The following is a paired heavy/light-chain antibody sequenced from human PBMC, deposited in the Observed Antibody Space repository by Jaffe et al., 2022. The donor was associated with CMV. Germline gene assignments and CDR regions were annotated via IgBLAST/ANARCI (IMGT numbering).Light chain of an antibody. J-gene: IGLJ3*02. V-gene: IGLV2-14*03. Sequence: QSALTQPASVSGSPGQSITISCTGTTSDVGGYNYVSWYQQHPGKAPKLMIYDVTNRPSGVSNRFSGSRSGNTASLTISGLQAEDEAYYYCSSYTTSNSRVFGGGTKVTVL. CDR3: SSYTTSNSRV. CDR2: DVT. CDR1: TSDVGGYNY.
Heavy chain of an antibody. D-gene: IGHD1-26*01. CDR3: ARDVGSRGSQYKGDFDP. CDR2: IWDDGSNN. J-gene: IGHJ5*02. CDR1: GFKFSDYG. Sequence: QVQLVESGGGVVQPGRSLRLSCAASGFKFSDYGMHWVRQAPGKGLEWVAVIWDDGSNNYHADSVKGRFTISRDNSKNTLYLQMNSLRAEDTAVYYCARDVGSRGSQYKGDFDPWGQGSMVIVSS. V-gene: IGHV3-33*08.